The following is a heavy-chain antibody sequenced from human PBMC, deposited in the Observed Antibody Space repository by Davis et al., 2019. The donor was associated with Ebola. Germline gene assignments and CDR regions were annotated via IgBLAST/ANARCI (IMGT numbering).Heavy chain of an antibody. CDR1: GGTFSSYA. J-gene: IGHJ3*02. V-gene: IGHV1-69*13. CDR2: IIPIFGTA. D-gene: IGHD3-3*01. Sequence: SVKVSCRASGGTFSSYAISWVRQAPGQGLEWMGGIIPIFGTANYAQKFQGRVTITADESTSTAYMELSSLRSEDTAVYYCARRITIFGVVTYDAFDIWGQGTMVTVSS. CDR3: ARRITIFGVVTYDAFDI.